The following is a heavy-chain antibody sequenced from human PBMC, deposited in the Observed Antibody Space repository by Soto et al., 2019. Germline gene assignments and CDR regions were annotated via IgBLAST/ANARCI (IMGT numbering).Heavy chain of an antibody. V-gene: IGHV1-69*12. J-gene: IGHJ4*02. D-gene: IGHD1-26*01. CDR1: GGTFSSYA. CDR3: ARDLPGIVGATGFDY. CDR2: IIPIFGTA. Sequence: QVQLVQSGAEVKKPGSSVKVSCKASGGTFSSYAISWVRQAPGQGLGWMGGIIPIFGTANYAQKFQGRVTITADESTSTAYMELSSLRSEDTAVYYCARDLPGIVGATGFDYWGQGTLVTVSS.